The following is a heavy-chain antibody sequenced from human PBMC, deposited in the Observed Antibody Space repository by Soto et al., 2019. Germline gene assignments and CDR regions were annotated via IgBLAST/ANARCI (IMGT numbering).Heavy chain of an antibody. V-gene: IGHV3-30*18. Sequence: QVQMVESGGGVVQPGTSLRLSCATSGFTFSTSGMHWVRQAPGTGLEWVAMISHDGSVTYYTDSVQGRFTISRDTPKNTLYLQMNSLRDEDTAIYYCAKDWGSSGWYNWFDPWGQGPRVTVS. D-gene: IGHD6-13*01. J-gene: IGHJ5*02. CDR2: ISHDGSVT. CDR1: GFTFSTSG. CDR3: AKDWGSSGWYNWFDP.